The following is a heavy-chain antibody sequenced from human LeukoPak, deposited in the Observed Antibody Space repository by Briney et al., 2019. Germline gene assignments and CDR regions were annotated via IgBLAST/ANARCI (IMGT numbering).Heavy chain of an antibody. CDR1: GGSISSSNW. CDR2: IHHSGRT. CDR3: ARLRGFGADYYYYYMDV. V-gene: IGHV4-4*02. J-gene: IGHJ6*03. Sequence: SETLSLTCTVSGGSISSSNWWNWVRQPPGKGLEWIGEIHHSGRTNYNPPLKSRVTISVDKSKNQFSLKLSSVTAADTAVYYCARLRGFGADYYYYYMDVWGKGTTVTVSS. D-gene: IGHD3-10*01.